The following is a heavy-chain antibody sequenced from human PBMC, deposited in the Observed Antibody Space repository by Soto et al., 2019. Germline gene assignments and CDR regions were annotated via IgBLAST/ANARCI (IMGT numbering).Heavy chain of an antibody. CDR2: INSDGSST. CDR1: GFTVSSYW. V-gene: IGHV3-74*01. CDR3: TFRGYCSSTSCYAYYYMDV. D-gene: IGHD2-2*01. J-gene: IGHJ6*03. Sequence: GSLRLSCAASGFTVSSYWMHWVRQAPGKGLVWVSRINSDGSSTSYADSVKGRFTISRDNAKNTLYLQMNSLRAEDTAVYYCTFRGYCSSTSCYAYYYMDVWGKGTTVTVSS.